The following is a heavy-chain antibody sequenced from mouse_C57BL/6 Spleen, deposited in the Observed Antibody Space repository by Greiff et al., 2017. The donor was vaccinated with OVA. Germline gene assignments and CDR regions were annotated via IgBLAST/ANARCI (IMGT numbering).Heavy chain of an antibody. D-gene: IGHD2-4*01. V-gene: IGHV1-54*01. CDR1: GYAFTNYL. CDR3: AREDDYGEYFDY. Sequence: VQLQQSGAELVRPGTSVKVSCKASGYAFTNYLIEWVKQRPGQGLEWIGVINPGSGGTNYNEKFKGKATLTADKSSSTAYMQLSSLTSEDSAVYFCAREDDYGEYFDYWGQGTTLTVSS. J-gene: IGHJ2*01. CDR2: INPGSGGT.